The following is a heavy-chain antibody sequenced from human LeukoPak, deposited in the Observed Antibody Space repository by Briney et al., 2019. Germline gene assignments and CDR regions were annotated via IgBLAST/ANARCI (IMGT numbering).Heavy chain of an antibody. J-gene: IGHJ4*02. CDR1: GFTFSSYG. CDR3: AKGLRYFDWLSSVDY. CDR2: ISYDGSNK. V-gene: IGHV3-30*18. D-gene: IGHD3-9*01. Sequence: GGSLRLSCAASGFTFSSYGMHWVRQAPGKGLEWVAVISYDGSNKYYADSVKGRFTISRDNSKSTLYLQMNSLRAEDTAVYYCAKGLRYFDWLSSVDYWGQGTLVTVSS.